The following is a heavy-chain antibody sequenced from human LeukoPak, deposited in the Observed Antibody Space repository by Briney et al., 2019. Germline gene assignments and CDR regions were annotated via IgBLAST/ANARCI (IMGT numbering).Heavy chain of an antibody. V-gene: IGHV3-30*18. CDR3: AKGARYDSSGYHPSFFDY. J-gene: IGHJ4*02. D-gene: IGHD3-22*01. CDR1: GFTFSSYG. CDR2: ISYDGSNK. Sequence: PGRSLRLSCAASGFTFSSYGMHWVRQAPGKGLEWVAVISYDGSNKYYADSVKGRFTISRDNSKNTLYLQMNSLRAEDTAVYYCAKGARYDSSGYHPSFFDYWGQGTLVTVSS.